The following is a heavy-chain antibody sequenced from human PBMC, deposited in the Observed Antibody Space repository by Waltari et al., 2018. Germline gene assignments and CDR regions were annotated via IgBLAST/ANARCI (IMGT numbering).Heavy chain of an antibody. CDR3: ARGDYDYSGYIDY. CDR1: GFTFRRYA. CDR2: LWYDGSSK. Sequence: QVQLVESGGGVVQPGTSLRLSCAASGFTFRRYAMHWVRQAPGKGLEGVAVLWYDGSSKNYADPVKGRITSSRDKSKDTVYLQRNSLRAEDSAVYYCARGDYDYSGYIDYWGQGTLVTVSS. D-gene: IGHD3-22*01. J-gene: IGHJ4*02. V-gene: IGHV3-33*01.